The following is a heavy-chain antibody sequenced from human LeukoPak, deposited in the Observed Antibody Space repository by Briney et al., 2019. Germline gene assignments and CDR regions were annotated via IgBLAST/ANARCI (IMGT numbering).Heavy chain of an antibody. V-gene: IGHV3-30*18. CDR3: TKEGYYGSGSFPDY. Sequence: PGGSLRLSRAASGFTFSSYGMHWVRQAPGKGLEWAAVISYDGSNEYYADSVKGRFTISRDNSKNTVYLQMNSLRPEDTAVYYCTKEGYYGSGSFPDYWGQGTLVTVSS. CDR1: GFTFSSYG. D-gene: IGHD3-10*01. J-gene: IGHJ4*02. CDR2: ISYDGSNE.